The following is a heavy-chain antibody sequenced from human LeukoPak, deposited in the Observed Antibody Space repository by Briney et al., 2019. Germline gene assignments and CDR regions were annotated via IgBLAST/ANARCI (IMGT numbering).Heavy chain of an antibody. D-gene: IGHD1/OR15-1a*01. J-gene: IGHJ6*02. CDR1: GYTFTIHD. Sequence: VASVKVSCKASGYTFTIHDINWVRQATGQGLEWMGWMNPNSGNTGYAQKFQGRVTMTRNTSISTAYMELSSLRSEDTAVYYCARGQRTVGPYYYYGVHVWGQGTTVTVSS. CDR3: ARGQRTVGPYYYYGVHV. CDR2: MNPNSGNT. V-gene: IGHV1-8*01.